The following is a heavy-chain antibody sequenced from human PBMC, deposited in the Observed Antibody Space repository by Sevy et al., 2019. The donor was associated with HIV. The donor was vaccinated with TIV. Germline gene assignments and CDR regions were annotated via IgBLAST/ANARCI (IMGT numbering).Heavy chain of an antibody. CDR1: GFTFSSYG. CDR2: ISYDGSNK. V-gene: IGHV3-30*18. CDR3: AKDRRGSDGSGSYYNVHYYYGMDV. Sequence: GGSLRLSCAASGFTFSSYGMHWVRQAPGKGLEWVAVISYDGSNKYYADSVKGRFTISRDNSKNTLYLQMNSLRAEDTAGYYCAKDRRGSDGSGSYYNVHYYYGMDVWGQGTTVTVSS. J-gene: IGHJ6*02. D-gene: IGHD3-10*01.